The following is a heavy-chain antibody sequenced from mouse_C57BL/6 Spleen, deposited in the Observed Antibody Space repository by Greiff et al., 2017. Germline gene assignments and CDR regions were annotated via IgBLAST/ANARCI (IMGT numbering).Heavy chain of an antibody. Sequence: EVQLQQSGPELVKPGASVKISCKASGYTFTDYYMNWVKQSHGKSLEWIGDINPNNGGTSYNQKFKGKATLTVDKSSSTAYMELRSLTSEDSAVYYCARFYGYYCFAYWGQGTLVTVSA. D-gene: IGHD2-3*01. CDR3: ARFYGYYCFAY. CDR2: INPNNGGT. CDR1: GYTFTDYY. V-gene: IGHV1-26*01. J-gene: IGHJ3*01.